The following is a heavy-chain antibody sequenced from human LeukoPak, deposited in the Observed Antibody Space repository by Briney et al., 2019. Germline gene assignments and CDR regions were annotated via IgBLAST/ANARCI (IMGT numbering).Heavy chain of an antibody. V-gene: IGHV4-34*01. D-gene: IGHD6-19*01. J-gene: IGHJ4*02. CDR1: GGSFGGYY. CDR2: INHSGST. Sequence: SETLSLTCAVYGGSFGGYYWSWIRQPPGKGLEWIGEINHSGSTNYNPSLKSRVTISVDTSKNQFSLKLSSVTAADTAVYYCARRYSSGWYGVPDYWGQGTLVTVSS. CDR3: ARRYSSGWYGVPDY.